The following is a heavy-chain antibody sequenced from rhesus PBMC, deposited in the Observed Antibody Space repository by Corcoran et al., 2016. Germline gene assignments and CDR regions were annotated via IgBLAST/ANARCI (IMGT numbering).Heavy chain of an antibody. J-gene: IGHJ4*01. V-gene: IGHV3-59*01. CDR2: ISNGGGST. CDR1: GFTFSDYY. CDR3: AKGHYYGSGPDY. Sequence: EVQLGESGGGLAKPGGSLRLSCAASGFTFSDYYMDWVRQASGKGLEWVSRISNGGGSTYYADSVKGRFTISRENAKNTLYLQMDSLRAEDTAVYYCAKGHYYGSGPDYWSQGVLVTVSS. D-gene: IGHD3-28*01.